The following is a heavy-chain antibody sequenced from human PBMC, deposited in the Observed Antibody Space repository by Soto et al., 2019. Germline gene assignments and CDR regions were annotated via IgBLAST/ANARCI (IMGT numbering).Heavy chain of an antibody. V-gene: IGHV3-23*01. J-gene: IGHJ6*02. CDR1: GFTFSSYA. D-gene: IGHD3-3*01. CDR3: SKADNFGSGSHIYYYYGMDV. Sequence: GGSLRLSCADSGFTFSSYAMSWVRQAPGKGLKWVSGISGSGGRPSYADSVKGRFTISRDNSKHTLYLQMKSLRAENTAVYYFSKADNFGSGSHIYYYYGMDVWGQGTTVTVSS. CDR2: ISGSGGRP.